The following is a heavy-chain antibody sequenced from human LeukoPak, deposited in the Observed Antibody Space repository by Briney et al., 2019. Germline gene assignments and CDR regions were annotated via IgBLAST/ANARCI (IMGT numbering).Heavy chain of an antibody. CDR3: ARKGSTDVFDY. Sequence: SQTLSLTCGISGDSVSSNSAAWTWIRQSPSRGLEWLGRTYYRSKWHNDYAVSVKSRININPDTSKNQFSLQLNSVTPEDTAVYYCARKGSTDVFDYWGQGTLVTVSS. CDR1: GDSVSSNSAA. CDR2: TYYRSKWHN. V-gene: IGHV6-1*01. J-gene: IGHJ4*02. D-gene: IGHD3-16*01.